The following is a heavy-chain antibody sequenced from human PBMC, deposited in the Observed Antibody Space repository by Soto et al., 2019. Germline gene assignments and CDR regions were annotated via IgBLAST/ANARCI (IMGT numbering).Heavy chain of an antibody. V-gene: IGHV1-2*02. Sequence: GASVKVSCKASGYTFTGYYMHWVREAPGQGLEWMGWIHPNSGGTNYAQKFQGRVTMTRDTSISTAYMELSRLRSDDTAVYYCAREQLVFPIHDAFDIWGQVTMVTVSS. J-gene: IGHJ3*02. CDR1: GYTFTGYY. D-gene: IGHD6-13*01. CDR2: IHPNSGGT. CDR3: AREQLVFPIHDAFDI.